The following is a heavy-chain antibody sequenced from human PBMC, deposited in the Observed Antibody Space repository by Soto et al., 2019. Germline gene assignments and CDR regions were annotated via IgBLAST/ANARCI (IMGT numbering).Heavy chain of an antibody. CDR3: ARDPATYSSSWFSNWFDP. V-gene: IGHV3-33*01. D-gene: IGHD6-13*01. CDR1: GFTFGSYG. J-gene: IGHJ5*02. CDR2: IWYDGSNK. Sequence: GGSLRLSCAASGFTFGSYGMHWVRQAPGKGLEWVAVIWYDGSNKYYADSVKGRFTISRDNSKNTLYLQMNSLRAEDTAVYYCARDPATYSSSWFSNWFDPWGQGTLVTVSS.